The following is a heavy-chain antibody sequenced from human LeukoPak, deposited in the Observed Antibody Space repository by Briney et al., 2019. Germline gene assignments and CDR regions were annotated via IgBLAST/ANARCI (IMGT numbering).Heavy chain of an antibody. J-gene: IGHJ3*02. CDR2: IYYSGST. V-gene: IGHV4-39*01. CDR3: ARRVVPAAISTYHYGPGDAFDI. D-gene: IGHD2-2*01. CDR1: GGSISSSSYY. Sequence: PSETLSLTCTVSGGSISSSSYYWGWIRQPPGKGLEWIGSIYYSGSTYYNPSLKSRVTISVDTSKNQFSLKLSSVTAADTAVYYCARRVVPAAISTYHYGPGDAFDIWGQGTMVTVSS.